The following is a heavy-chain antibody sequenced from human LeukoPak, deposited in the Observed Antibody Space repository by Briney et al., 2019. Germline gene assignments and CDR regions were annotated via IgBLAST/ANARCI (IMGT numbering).Heavy chain of an antibody. CDR3: AKDRNPWSYLFGDFDY. Sequence: PGRSLRLSCAASGFTFDDYAIHWVRQAPGKGLEWVSGISWNSGSIGYADSAKGRFTISRDNAKNSLYLQMNSLRAEDTALYYCAKDRNPWSYLFGDFDYWGQGTLVTVSS. CDR1: GFTFDDYA. D-gene: IGHD3-10*01. CDR2: ISWNSGSI. J-gene: IGHJ4*02. V-gene: IGHV3-9*01.